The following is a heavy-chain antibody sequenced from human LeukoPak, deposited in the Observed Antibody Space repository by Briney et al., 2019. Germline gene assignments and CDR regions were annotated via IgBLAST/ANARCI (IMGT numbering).Heavy chain of an antibody. V-gene: IGHV4-39*07. J-gene: IGHJ5*02. CDR3: ARGYYYDHNWLDP. CDR1: GGSISSSSYY. Sequence: KASETLSLTCTVSGGSISSSSYYWGWIRQPPGKGLEWIGSIYYSGSTYYNPSLKSRLTISVDTSENQFSLKLRSVTAADTAVYYCARGYYYDHNWLDPCGQGTLVTVSS. D-gene: IGHD3-22*01. CDR2: IYYSGST.